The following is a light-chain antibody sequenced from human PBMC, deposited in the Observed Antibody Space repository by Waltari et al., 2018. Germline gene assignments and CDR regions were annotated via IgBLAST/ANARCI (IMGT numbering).Light chain of an antibody. CDR3: SSNAAGSSYVV. V-gene: IGLV2-23*02. CDR2: EVI. CDR1: RSDIGSYNL. J-gene: IGLJ2*01. Sequence: QSALTQPASVSGSPGQSITISCPGTRSDIGSYNLVSWYQQHPGKVPKLIIYEVIKRPSGISDRFSGSKSGNTASLTISGLQAEDEADYYCSSNAAGSSYVVFGGGTRLTVL.